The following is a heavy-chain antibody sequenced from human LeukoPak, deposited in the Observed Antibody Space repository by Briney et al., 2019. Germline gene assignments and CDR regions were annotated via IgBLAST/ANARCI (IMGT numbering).Heavy chain of an antibody. V-gene: IGHV4-4*07. CDR2: IYTSGST. CDR1: GGSISSYY. J-gene: IGHJ4*02. Sequence: PWETLSLTCTVSGGSISSYYWSWIRQPAGKGLEWIGRIYTSGSTNYNPSLKSRVTMSVDTSKNQFSLKLSSVTAADTAVYYCARDGHYYDSSGYYYFPFDYWGQGTLVTVSS. CDR3: ARDGHYYDSSGYYYFPFDY. D-gene: IGHD3-22*01.